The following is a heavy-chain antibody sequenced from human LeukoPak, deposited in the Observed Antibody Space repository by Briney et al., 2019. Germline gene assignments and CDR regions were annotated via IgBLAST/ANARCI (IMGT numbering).Heavy chain of an antibody. D-gene: IGHD6-6*01. CDR2: IYTSGST. CDR3: AREGQQLVPPFDC. V-gene: IGHV4-61*09. J-gene: IGHJ4*02. CDR1: GGSISSGSYY. Sequence: TLSLTCTVSGGSISSGSYYWSWIRQPAGKGLEWIGHIYTSGSTNYNPSLKSRVTISVDTSKNQFSLRLSSVTAADTAVYYRAREGQQLVPPFDCWGQGTLVTVSS.